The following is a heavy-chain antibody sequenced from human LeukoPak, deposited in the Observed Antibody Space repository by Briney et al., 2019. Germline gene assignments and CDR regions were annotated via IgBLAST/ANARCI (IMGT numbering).Heavy chain of an antibody. D-gene: IGHD5-24*01. CDR3: ARNRDGYNSFDY. CDR1: GGSINNGGYY. CDR2: IYYSGSS. Sequence: PSETLSLTCTVSGGSINNGGYYWSWIRQHPGKGLEWIGYIYYSGSSYYNPSLRSRVTISVDTSKNHFSLKPSSVTAADTAVYYCARNRDGYNSFDYWGQGTLVTVPS. J-gene: IGHJ4*02. V-gene: IGHV4-31*03.